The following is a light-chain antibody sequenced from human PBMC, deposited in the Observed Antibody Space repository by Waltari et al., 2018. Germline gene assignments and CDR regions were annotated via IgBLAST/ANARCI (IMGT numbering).Light chain of an antibody. J-gene: IGKJ2*01. CDR2: KVS. Sequence: DVVMNQSPLSLPVTLGQPASISCRSSQSLVHSDGNTYLNWFQQRPGQSPRRLLYKVSKRDSGVPDRFSGSVSGTDFTLKISRVEAEDVGVYYCMQGTDWPYTFGQGTKLEIK. CDR1: QSLVHSDGNTY. CDR3: MQGTDWPYT. V-gene: IGKV2-30*02.